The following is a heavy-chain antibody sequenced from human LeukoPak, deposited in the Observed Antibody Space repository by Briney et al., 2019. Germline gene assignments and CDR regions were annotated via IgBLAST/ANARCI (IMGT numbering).Heavy chain of an antibody. CDR3: ARDRGDYVSSPYWYFDL. J-gene: IGHJ2*01. V-gene: IGHV4-39*07. CDR2: IYYSGST. Sequence: PSETLSLTCIVSGGSFSNSAYYWGWIRQPPGKGLECIGNIYYSGSTYYNPSLKSRVTISADTSKNQFSLKLSSVTAADTAVYYCARDRGDYVSSPYWYFDLWGRGTLVTVSS. CDR1: GGSFSNSAYY. D-gene: IGHD4-17*01.